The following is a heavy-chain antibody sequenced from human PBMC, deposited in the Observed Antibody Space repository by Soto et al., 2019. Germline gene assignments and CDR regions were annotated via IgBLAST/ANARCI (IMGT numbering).Heavy chain of an antibody. J-gene: IGHJ6*02. CDR1: GYTFTSYY. CDR3: ARDRNVDPTVTTFDYYYYGMDV. CDR2: INPSGGST. V-gene: IGHV1-46*01. Sequence: QVQLVQSGAEVKKPGASVKVSCKASGYTFTSYYMHWVRQAPGQGLEWMGIINPSGGSTSYAQKFQGSVTMPRDTSTSTVYMELSSLRSEDTAVYYCARDRNVDPTVTTFDYYYYGMDVWGQGTTVTVSS. D-gene: IGHD4-17*01.